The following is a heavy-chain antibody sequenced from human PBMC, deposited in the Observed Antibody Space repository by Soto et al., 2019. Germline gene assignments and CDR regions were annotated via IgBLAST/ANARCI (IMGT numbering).Heavy chain of an antibody. D-gene: IGHD2-2*01. J-gene: IGHJ4*02. V-gene: IGHV1-18*01. CDR3: ARGQGKAAMSPKGTENLDY. CDR1: GYTFTSYG. CDR2: IRAYNGNT. Sequence: QVQLVQSGAEVTKPGASVKVSCKASGYTFTSYGISWVRQAHEQGLEWMGWIRAYNGNTNYAQKLQGIVTMTTDTSTITAYMELRSLRSDDTAVYYCARGQGKAAMSPKGTENLDYWGQGTLVTVSS.